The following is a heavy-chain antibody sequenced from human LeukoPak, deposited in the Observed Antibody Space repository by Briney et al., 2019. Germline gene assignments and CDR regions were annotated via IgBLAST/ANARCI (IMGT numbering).Heavy chain of an antibody. D-gene: IGHD6-19*01. Sequence: KHGESLKISCKASGYSFTNYWIGWVRQMPGKGLEWMGVIYSDDSDTRYSPSFQGQITISADKSITTAYLQWTSLKASDTAMYYCARPIAVAGTGYYFDYWGQGTLVTVSS. CDR2: IYSDDSDT. J-gene: IGHJ4*02. CDR1: GYSFTNYW. V-gene: IGHV5-51*01. CDR3: ARPIAVAGTGYYFDY.